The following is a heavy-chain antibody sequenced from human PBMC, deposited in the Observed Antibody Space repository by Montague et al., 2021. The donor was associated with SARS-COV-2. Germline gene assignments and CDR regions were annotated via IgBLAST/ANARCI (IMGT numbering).Heavy chain of an antibody. CDR2: IFHSGIT. Sequence: SETLSLTCSVSGGSISSYYWCWIRLSPGKGLEWVGYIFHSGITDXNPSLRSRVTISVDMSKNQFSLQLNSVTAADSAVYYCARTEYNWNDWFDPWGQGTLVTVSS. J-gene: IGHJ5*02. CDR3: ARTEYNWNDWFDP. V-gene: IGHV4-59*13. CDR1: GGSISSYY. D-gene: IGHD1-20*01.